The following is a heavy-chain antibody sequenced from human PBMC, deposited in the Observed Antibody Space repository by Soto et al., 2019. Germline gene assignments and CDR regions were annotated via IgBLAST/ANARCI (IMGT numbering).Heavy chain of an antibody. J-gene: IGHJ4*02. CDR1: GASVGSGRYY. CDR3: ARGEPRRYFDS. V-gene: IGHV4-61*01. D-gene: IGHD1-26*01. Sequence: QVQLQESGPGLVKPSETLSLSCTVSGASVGSGRYYWSWIRQPPGKGLEWIASVFNSGNTYFNPFLKSRVTLSVVTSKYQFSLKSMSITASDMGMYYCARGEPRRYFDSWGQGTMVTVSS. CDR2: VFNSGNT.